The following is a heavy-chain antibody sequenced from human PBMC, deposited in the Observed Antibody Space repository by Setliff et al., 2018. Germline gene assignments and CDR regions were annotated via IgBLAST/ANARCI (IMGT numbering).Heavy chain of an antibody. Sequence: GGSLRLSCAASGFTFSGAEIRWVRQASGKGLEWVGRIRSKADKYATDYGASAKGRFIISRDDSKKTAYLQMNSLRAEDTAVYYCAKDPGDSSGSFEYWGQGTPVTVSS. CDR1: GFTFSGAE. D-gene: IGHD3-22*01. J-gene: IGHJ4*02. CDR3: AKDPGDSSGSFEY. CDR2: IRSKADKYAT. V-gene: IGHV3-73*01.